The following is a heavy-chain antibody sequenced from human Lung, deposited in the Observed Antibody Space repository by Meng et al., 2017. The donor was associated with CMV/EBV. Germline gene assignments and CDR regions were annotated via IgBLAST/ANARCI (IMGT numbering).Heavy chain of an antibody. D-gene: IGHD2-2*03. J-gene: IGHJ4*02. V-gene: IGHV1-69*05. CDR3: ARGGGYCSSTSCYYFDY. CDR2: IIPIFGTA. Sequence: TFSSYDISWVRQAPGQGLEWMGGIIPIFGTANYAQRFQGRVTITTDESTSTAYMELSSLRSEDTAVYYCARGGGYCSSTSCYYFDYWGQGTLVTVSS. CDR1: TFSSYD.